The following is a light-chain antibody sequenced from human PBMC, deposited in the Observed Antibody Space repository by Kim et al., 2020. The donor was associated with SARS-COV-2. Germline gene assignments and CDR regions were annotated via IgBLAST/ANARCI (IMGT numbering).Light chain of an antibody. V-gene: IGLV3-21*04. CDR3: QVWHSGGDRVV. J-gene: IGLJ2*01. CDR1: NIGDYR. Sequence: APGKTASITCGGDNIGDYRVHWYQQKPGQAPVLLIHSDTDRPSGIPQRFSGSNSGTTATLTIRRIEAGDEADYYCQVWHSGGDRVVFGGGTKVTVL. CDR2: SDT.